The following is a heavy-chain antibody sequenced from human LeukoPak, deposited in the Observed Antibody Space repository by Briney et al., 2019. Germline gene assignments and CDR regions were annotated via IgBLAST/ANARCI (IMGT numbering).Heavy chain of an antibody. CDR1: GFIVSSNY. CDR3: ARVSHKYTGYHYYFDY. V-gene: IGHV3-53*01. J-gene: IGHJ4*02. CDR2: IYSGGTT. Sequence: GSLRLSCAASGFIVSSNYMSWVRQAPGKGLEWVSVIYSGGTTYYADSVKGRFTISRDASKNTLYLQMNSLRAGDTAVYYCARVSHKYTGYHYYFDYWGQGTLVTVSS. D-gene: IGHD5-12*01.